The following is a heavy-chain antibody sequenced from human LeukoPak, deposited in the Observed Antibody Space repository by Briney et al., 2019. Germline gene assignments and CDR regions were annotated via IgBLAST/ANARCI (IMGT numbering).Heavy chain of an antibody. V-gene: IGHV3-23*01. Sequence: GGSLRLSCAASGFSFNNYGMSWVRQAPGKGLEWVSSISGDGDIIVYADSVEGRFTTSRDNSENTLYLQMNSLRAEDTAVYYCAKGRPFDYWGQGTLVTVSS. CDR3: AKGRPFDY. CDR1: GFSFNNYG. D-gene: IGHD6-6*01. CDR2: ISGDGDII. J-gene: IGHJ4*02.